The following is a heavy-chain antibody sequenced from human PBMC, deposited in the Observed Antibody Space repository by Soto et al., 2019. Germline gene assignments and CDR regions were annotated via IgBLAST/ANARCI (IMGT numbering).Heavy chain of an antibody. V-gene: IGHV4-30-4*01. J-gene: IGHJ6*02. D-gene: IGHD3-22*01. Sequence: PSETLSLTCTVSGGPISSGDYYWSWIRQPPGKGLELVGYIYYKVSTFYNPSLKSRVTISVDTSKSQFSLRLTSVTAADTAVYYCARRLYYDSSGFEGGGMDVWGQGTTVTVSS. CDR3: ARRLYYDSSGFEGGGMDV. CDR2: IYYKVST. CDR1: GGPISSGDYY.